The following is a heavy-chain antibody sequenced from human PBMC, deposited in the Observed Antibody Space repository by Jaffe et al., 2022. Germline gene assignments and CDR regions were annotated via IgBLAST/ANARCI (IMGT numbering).Heavy chain of an antibody. CDR3: ARALYNWNDAYFDY. CDR2: IYHSGST. J-gene: IGHJ4*02. D-gene: IGHD1-1*01. V-gene: IGHV4-38-2*01. CDR1: GYSISSGYY. Sequence: QVQLQESGPGLVKPSETLSLTCAVSGYSISSGYYWGWIRQPPGKGLEWIGSIYHSGSTYYNPSLKSRVTISVDTSKNQFSLKLSSVTAADTAVYYCARALYNWNDAYFDYWGQGTLVTVSS.